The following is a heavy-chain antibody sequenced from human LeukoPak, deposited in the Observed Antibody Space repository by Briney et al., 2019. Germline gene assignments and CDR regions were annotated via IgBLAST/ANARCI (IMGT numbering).Heavy chain of an antibody. J-gene: IGHJ5*02. V-gene: IGHV1-18*01. CDR3: ARDPRARPYYDFWDNWFDP. Sequence: EASVKVSCKASGYTFTSYGIRWVRQAPGQGLEWMGWISAYNGNTNYAQKLQGRVTMTTDTSTSTAYMELRSLRSDDTAVYYCARDPRARPYYDFWDNWFDPWGQGTLVTVSS. CDR2: ISAYNGNT. D-gene: IGHD3-3*01. CDR1: GYTFTSYG.